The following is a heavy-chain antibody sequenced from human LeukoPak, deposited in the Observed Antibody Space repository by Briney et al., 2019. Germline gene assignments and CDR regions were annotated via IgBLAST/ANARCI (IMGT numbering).Heavy chain of an antibody. V-gene: IGHV4-38-2*02. CDR3: ARGALLWFGDRMEYYFDY. CDR2: IYHSGSA. Sequence: SETLSLTCTVSGYSINSGYYWAWIRQPPGKGLEWIGSIYHSGSAYYNPSLKSRVTISVDTSKNQFSLKLSSMTAADTAVYYCARGALLWFGDRMEYYFDYWGQGTLLTVSS. CDR1: GYSINSGYY. J-gene: IGHJ4*02. D-gene: IGHD3-10*01.